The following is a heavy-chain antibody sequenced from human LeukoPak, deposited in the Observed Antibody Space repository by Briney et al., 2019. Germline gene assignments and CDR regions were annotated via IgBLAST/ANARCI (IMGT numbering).Heavy chain of an antibody. J-gene: IGHJ4*02. CDR1: GFTFSNNA. CDR3: AKDPKHCSGGSCYS. Sequence: PGGSLRLSCAASGFTFSNNAMSWVRQAPGKGLEWVSGISGSGGSTYYADSVKGRFTISRDNSKNTLYLQMNSLGAEDTAVYSCAKDPKHCSGGSCYSLGQGTLVTVSS. D-gene: IGHD2-15*01. CDR2: ISGSGGST. V-gene: IGHV3-23*01.